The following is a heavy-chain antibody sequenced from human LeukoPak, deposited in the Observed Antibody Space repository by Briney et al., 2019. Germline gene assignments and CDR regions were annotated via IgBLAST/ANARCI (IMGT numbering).Heavy chain of an antibody. Sequence: SQTLSLTCTVSGGSISSGDYYWSWIRQPPGKGLEWIGYIYYSGSTYYNPSLKSRVTISVDTSENQFSLKLSSVTAADTAVYYCARVGLRLGELSLYSPLFDYWGQGTLVTVSS. CDR1: GGSISSGDYY. CDR3: ARVGLRLGELSLYSPLFDY. D-gene: IGHD3-16*02. V-gene: IGHV4-30-4*01. CDR2: IYYSGST. J-gene: IGHJ4*02.